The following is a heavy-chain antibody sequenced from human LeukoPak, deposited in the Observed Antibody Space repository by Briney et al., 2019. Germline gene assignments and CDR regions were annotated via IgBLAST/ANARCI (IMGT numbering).Heavy chain of an antibody. J-gene: IGHJ4*02. D-gene: IGHD3-22*01. CDR2: IYPGESDI. CDR3: ARASSGYDSSGYYYVTGVNYFDY. CDR1: GYSFTNYW. V-gene: IGHV5-51*01. Sequence: GESLKISCKGSGYSFTNYWIGWVRQMPGKGLEWMGIIYPGESDIRYSPSFQGQVTISADKSISTAYLQWSSLKASDTAMYYCARASSGYDSSGYYYVTGVNYFDYWGQGTLVTVSS.